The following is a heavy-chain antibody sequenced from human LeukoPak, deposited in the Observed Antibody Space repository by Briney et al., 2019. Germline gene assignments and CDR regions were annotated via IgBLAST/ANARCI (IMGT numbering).Heavy chain of an antibody. V-gene: IGHV4-39*01. CDR1: GFTFSSYS. Sequence: PGGSLRLSCAASGFTFSSYSMNWIRQPPGKGLEWIGSIYYRRRNDYNPSLKSRVTISVDTSKNQFSLEVSSVTAADTAVYYCARLVPPYGPGSPHPHQFDSWGQGTLAIVPS. CDR3: ARLVPPYGPGSPHPHQFDS. J-gene: IGHJ4*02. CDR2: IYYRRRN. D-gene: IGHD3-10*01.